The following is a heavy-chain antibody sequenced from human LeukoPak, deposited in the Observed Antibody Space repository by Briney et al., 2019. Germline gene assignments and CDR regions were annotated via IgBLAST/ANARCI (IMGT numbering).Heavy chain of an antibody. Sequence: GGSLRLSCAASGVTFSSYAMSWVRQAPGKGLEWVSAISGSGGSTYYADSVKGRFTISRDNSKNTLYLKMNSLRAEDTAVYYCAKDNYGDYFDYWGQGTLVTVSS. D-gene: IGHD4-17*01. CDR2: ISGSGGST. CDR3: AKDNYGDYFDY. CDR1: GVTFSSYA. V-gene: IGHV3-23*01. J-gene: IGHJ4*02.